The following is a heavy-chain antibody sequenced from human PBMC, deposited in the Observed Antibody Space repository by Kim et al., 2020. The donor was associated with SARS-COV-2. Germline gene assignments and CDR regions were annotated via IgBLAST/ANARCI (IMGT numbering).Heavy chain of an antibody. D-gene: IGHD3-10*01. J-gene: IGHJ4*02. V-gene: IGHV3-23*01. Sequence: KGRLTISRDKSKNTLYLQMISLRAEDTAVYYCAKSPSITMVRGGQYYFDYWGQGTLVTVSS. CDR3: AKSPSITMVRGGQYYFDY.